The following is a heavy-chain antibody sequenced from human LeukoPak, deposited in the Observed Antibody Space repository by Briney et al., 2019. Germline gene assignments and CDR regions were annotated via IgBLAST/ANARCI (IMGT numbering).Heavy chain of an antibody. Sequence: SVKVSCKASGGTFSSYAISWVRQAPGQGLEWMGGIIPIFGTANYAQKFQGRVTITTDESTSTAYMELSSLRSEDTAVYYCARGIITGTRDGAFDIWGQGTMVTVSS. CDR2: IIPIFGTA. V-gene: IGHV1-69*05. D-gene: IGHD1-20*01. CDR1: GGTFSSYA. CDR3: ARGIITGTRDGAFDI. J-gene: IGHJ3*02.